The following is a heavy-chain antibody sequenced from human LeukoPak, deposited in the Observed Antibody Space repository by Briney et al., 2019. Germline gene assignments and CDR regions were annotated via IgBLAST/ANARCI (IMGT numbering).Heavy chain of an antibody. V-gene: IGHV4-31*03. CDR3: ARDRWYSYGLDF. CDR2: IYHSGNA. D-gene: IGHD1-26*01. Sequence: SQTLSLTCTVSGASVDSGGFYWTWIRQRPGTGLEWIGYIYHSGNANYNPSLQSRVVISVDTSKNQFSLTLSSVTAADTAVYYSARDRWYSYGLDFWGQGRLVTVSS. CDR1: GASVDSGGFY. J-gene: IGHJ4*02.